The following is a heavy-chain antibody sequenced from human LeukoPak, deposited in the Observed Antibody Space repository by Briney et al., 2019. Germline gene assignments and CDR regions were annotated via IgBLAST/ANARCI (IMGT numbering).Heavy chain of an antibody. CDR2: IWYDGSNK. J-gene: IGHJ4*02. V-gene: IGHV3-33*01. CDR1: GFTFSSYG. CDR3: ARGYSYGYFDY. D-gene: IGHD5-18*01. Sequence: GGSLRLSCAASGFTFSSYGMHWVRQAPGKGLEWVAVIWYDGSNKYYADSVKGRFTISRDNSKNTLYLQMSSLRAEDTAVYYCARGYSYGYFDYWGQGTLVTVSS.